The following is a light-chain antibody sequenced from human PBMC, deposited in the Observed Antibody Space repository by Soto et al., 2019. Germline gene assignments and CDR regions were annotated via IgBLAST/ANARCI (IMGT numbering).Light chain of an antibody. CDR2: GAS. CDR3: QQYGVSPRT. CDR1: QSVSSSY. J-gene: IGKJ1*01. V-gene: IGKV3-20*01. Sequence: EIVLTQSPDTLSLSPGERATLSCRASQSVSSSYLVWYQQRPGQAPRLLIYGASSRATGIPDRFSGSGSGTDFSLTISRLEPEDFAVYYCQQYGVSPRTFGQGTKVDI.